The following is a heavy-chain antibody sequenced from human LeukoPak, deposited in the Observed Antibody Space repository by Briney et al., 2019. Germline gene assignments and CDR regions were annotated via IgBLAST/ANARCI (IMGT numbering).Heavy chain of an antibody. CDR1: GYTFTSYD. CDR3: ARVPSPSHYDFWSGYYKYYYYMDV. D-gene: IGHD3-3*01. Sequence: ASVKVSCKASGYTFTSYDINWVRQATGQGLEWMGWMNPNIGNTGYAQKFQGRVTITRNTSISTAYMELSSLRSEDTAVYYCARVPSPSHYDFWSGYYKYYYYMDVWGKGTTVTVSS. V-gene: IGHV1-8*03. J-gene: IGHJ6*03. CDR2: MNPNIGNT.